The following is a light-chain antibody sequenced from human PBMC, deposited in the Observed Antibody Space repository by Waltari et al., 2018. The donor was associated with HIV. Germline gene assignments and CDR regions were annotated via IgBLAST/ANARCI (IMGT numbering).Light chain of an antibody. V-gene: IGLV1-44*01. CDR3: SAWDASLGAWM. J-gene: IGLJ3*02. CDR1: TSNIGTNN. Sequence: QSVLTQPPSASGTPGQRIIISCSGSTSNIGTNNVNWYQQLPGTTPRLLMLSNIRRPSGVPDRFSGSRSGTSASLAISGLQSEDEADYYCSAWDASLGAWMFGGGTKLTVL. CDR2: SNI.